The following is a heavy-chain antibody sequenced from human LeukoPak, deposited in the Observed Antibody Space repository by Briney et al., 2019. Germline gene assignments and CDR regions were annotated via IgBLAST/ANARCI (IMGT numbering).Heavy chain of an antibody. D-gene: IGHD6-6*01. J-gene: IGHJ4*02. V-gene: IGHV4-34*01. CDR3: ARCNGIAAPPRD. CDR2: INHSGST. CDR1: GGSFSGYY. Sequence: SETLSLTCAVYGGSFSGYYWSWIRQPPGKGLEWIGEINHSGSTNYNPSLKSRVTISVDTSKNQFSLKLSSVTVADTAVYYCARCNGIAAPPRDWGQGTLVTVSS.